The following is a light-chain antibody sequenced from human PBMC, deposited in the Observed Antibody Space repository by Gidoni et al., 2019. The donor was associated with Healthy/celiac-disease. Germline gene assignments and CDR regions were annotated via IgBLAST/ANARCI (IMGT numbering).Light chain of an antibody. CDR2: DAS. Sequence: EIVLTQSPATLSLSPGARATLSCRASRCVSSYLAWYQQKPGQAPRLLIYDASNRATGIPARFSGSGSGTDFTLTISSLEPEDVAVYYCQQRSNWPPLTFXGXTKVEIK. J-gene: IGKJ4*01. V-gene: IGKV3-11*01. CDR3: QQRSNWPPLT. CDR1: RCVSSY.